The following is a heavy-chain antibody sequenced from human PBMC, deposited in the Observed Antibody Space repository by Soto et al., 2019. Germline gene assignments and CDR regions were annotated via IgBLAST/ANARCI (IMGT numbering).Heavy chain of an antibody. CDR2: INPNSGGT. CDR3: ATYCSSSLDY. V-gene: IGHV1-2*02. CDR1: GYTFTGYY. Sequence: RASVKVSCKASGYTFTGYYMHWVRQAPGQGREWMGWINPNSGGTNYAQKFQGRVTMTRDTSISTADMELSRLRSDDSAVYYCATYCSSSLDYLGAGALVTVSS. J-gene: IGHJ4*02. D-gene: IGHD6-6*01.